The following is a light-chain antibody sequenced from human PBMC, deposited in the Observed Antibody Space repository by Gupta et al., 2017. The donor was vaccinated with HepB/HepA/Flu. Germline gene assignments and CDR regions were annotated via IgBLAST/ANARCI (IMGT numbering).Light chain of an antibody. Sequence: QSVLTQPPSASGTPGPRVTISCSGGSSNIETNYVYWYQQFPVTAPKLLIYWNSQRPSGVPDRFSGSKSGTSASLAISGLRSEDEANYYCASWDDSLSGPVFGGGTMVTVL. V-gene: IGLV1-47*01. CDR3: ASWDDSLSGPV. CDR1: SSNIETNY. CDR2: WNS. J-gene: IGLJ2*01.